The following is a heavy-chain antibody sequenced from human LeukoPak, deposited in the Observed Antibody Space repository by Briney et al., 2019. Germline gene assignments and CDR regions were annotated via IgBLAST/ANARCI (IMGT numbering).Heavy chain of an antibody. CDR1: GYTFTGYY. D-gene: IGHD6-13*01. CDR2: INPNSGGT. CDR3: ARVKGSSWYMNWFDP. V-gene: IGHV1-2*02. J-gene: IGHJ5*02. Sequence: ASVKVSCKASGYTFTGYYMHWVRQAPGQGLEWMGWINPNSGGTNYAQKFQGRVTITRDTSITTAYMELSRLRSDDTAVYYCARVKGSSWYMNWFDPWGQGTLVTVSS.